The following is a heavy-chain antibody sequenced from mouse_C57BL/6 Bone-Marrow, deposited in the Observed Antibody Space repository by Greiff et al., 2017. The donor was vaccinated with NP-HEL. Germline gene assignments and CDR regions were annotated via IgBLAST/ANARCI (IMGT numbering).Heavy chain of an antibody. V-gene: IGHV1-82*01. Sequence: VKLMESGPELVKPGASVKISCKASGYAFSSSWMNWVKQRPGKGLEWIGRIYPGDGDTNYNGKFKGKATLTADKSSSTAYMQLSSLTSEDSAVYVCARSDYGSSYEGWYFDVWGTGTTVTVSS. CDR2: IYPGDGDT. CDR3: ARSDYGSSYEGWYFDV. D-gene: IGHD1-1*01. CDR1: GYAFSSSW. J-gene: IGHJ1*03.